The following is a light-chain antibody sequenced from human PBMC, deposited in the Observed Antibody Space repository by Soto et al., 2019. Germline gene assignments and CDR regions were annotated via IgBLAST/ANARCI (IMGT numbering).Light chain of an antibody. V-gene: IGLV3-21*02. CDR1: NIGSKS. Sequence: SYELTQPPSVSVAPGQTAMFTCGGNNIGSKSVHWYQQKPGQAPVLVVYDDSDRPSGIPERFSGSNSGNTVTLTISRVEAGDEADYYCQVWDGSRDHVVFGGGTKVTVL. CDR3: QVWDGSRDHVV. J-gene: IGLJ2*01. CDR2: DDS.